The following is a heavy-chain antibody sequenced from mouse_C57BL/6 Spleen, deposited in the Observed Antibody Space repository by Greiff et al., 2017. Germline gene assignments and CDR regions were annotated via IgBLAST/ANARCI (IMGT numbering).Heavy chain of an antibody. CDR2: IDPAHGNT. D-gene: IGHD1-1*01. Sequence: VQLQQSVAELVRPGASVKLSCTASGFNIKNTYMHWVKQRPEQGLEWIGRIDPAHGNTKYAPKFQGKATITADTSSNTAYLQLSSLTSEDTAIYYCARRKYYGSSLGDYAMDYWGQGTSVTVSS. J-gene: IGHJ4*01. CDR1: GFNIKNTY. V-gene: IGHV14-3*01. CDR3: ARRKYYGSSLGDYAMDY.